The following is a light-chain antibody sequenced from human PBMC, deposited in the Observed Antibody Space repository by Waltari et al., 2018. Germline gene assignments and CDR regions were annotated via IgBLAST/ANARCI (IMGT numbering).Light chain of an antibody. V-gene: IGKV4-1*01. CDR3: QQYYSTPPMYT. CDR2: WAS. CDR1: QSVLYSSNNKNY. J-gene: IGKJ2*01. Sequence: DIVMTQSPDSLAVSLGERATINCKSSQSVLYSSNNKNYLAWYQQKPGQPPKLLIYWASTRESGVPDRFSGSGSGTDFTLTISSLQAEDVAVYYCQQYYSTPPMYTFGQGTKLETK.